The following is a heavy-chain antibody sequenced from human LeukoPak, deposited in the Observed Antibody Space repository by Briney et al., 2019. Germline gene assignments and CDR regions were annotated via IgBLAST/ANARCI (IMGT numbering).Heavy chain of an antibody. D-gene: IGHD6-6*01. Sequence: GGSLRLSCAASGFTFSSYWMHWVRQAPGKGLVWVSRINSDGSSTSYADSVKGRFTISRDNAKNTLYLQMNSLRAEDTAVYYCARGYGSSRGWYWGQGTLVTVSS. CDR3: ARGYGSSRGWY. CDR1: GFTFSSYW. CDR2: INSDGSST. V-gene: IGHV3-74*01. J-gene: IGHJ4*02.